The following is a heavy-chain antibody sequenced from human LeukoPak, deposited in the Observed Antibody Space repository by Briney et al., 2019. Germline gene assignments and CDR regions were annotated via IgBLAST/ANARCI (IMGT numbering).Heavy chain of an antibody. V-gene: IGHV3-23*01. D-gene: IGHD3-10*01. CDR3: AKDCCGSGSSYYYGMDV. CDR2: IGDSGA. J-gene: IGHJ6*02. CDR1: GFTFGSYA. Sequence: GGSLRLSCAASGFTFGSYAMSWVRQAPGRGLEWVSSIGDSGAYYADAVRGRFTISRDISENTLNLEMISLRAEDTAVYYCAKDCCGSGSSYYYGMDVWGQGTTVTVSS.